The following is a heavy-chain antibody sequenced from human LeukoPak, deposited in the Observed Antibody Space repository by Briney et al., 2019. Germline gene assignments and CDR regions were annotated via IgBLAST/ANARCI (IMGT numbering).Heavy chain of an antibody. Sequence: GGSLRLSCAASGFTFSSYAMSWVRQTPGKGLEWVSAISGSGDITYYADSVKGRFTISRDNSKNTLYLQMNSLRAGDTAVYYCAKDRAVVVVAVFDYWGQGTLVTVSS. D-gene: IGHD2-15*01. CDR3: AKDRAVVVVAVFDY. V-gene: IGHV3-23*01. J-gene: IGHJ4*02. CDR1: GFTFSSYA. CDR2: ISGSGDIT.